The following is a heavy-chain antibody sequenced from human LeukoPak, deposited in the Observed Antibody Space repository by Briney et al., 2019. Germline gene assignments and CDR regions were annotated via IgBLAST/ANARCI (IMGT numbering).Heavy chain of an antibody. CDR3: AKEAVTYYDFWSGYHYFDY. CDR1: GFTFSSYA. CDR2: ISGGGGST. D-gene: IGHD3-3*01. J-gene: IGHJ4*02. Sequence: GGSLRLSCAASGFTFSSYAMSWVRQAPGKGLEWVSAISGGGGSTYYADSVKGRFTISRDNSKNTLYLQMNSLRAEDTAVYYCAKEAVTYYDFWSGYHYFDYWGQGTLVTVSS. V-gene: IGHV3-23*01.